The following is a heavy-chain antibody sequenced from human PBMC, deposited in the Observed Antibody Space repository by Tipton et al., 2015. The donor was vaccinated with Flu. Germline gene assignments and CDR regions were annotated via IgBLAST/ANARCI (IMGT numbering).Heavy chain of an antibody. CDR3: AKVYCDSTNCYAGRLQFDY. CDR2: IHHSGTT. V-gene: IGHV4-38-2*01. CDR1: GFSISSGYY. J-gene: IGHJ4*02. Sequence: TLSLTCAVSGFSISSGYYWGWIRQPPGKGLEWIGGIHHSGTTYYNPSLKSRVTMSVDTSKNQFSLKLSSVTAADTAVYYCAKVYCDSTNCYAGRLQFDYGGQGTLVTVSS. D-gene: IGHD2-2*01.